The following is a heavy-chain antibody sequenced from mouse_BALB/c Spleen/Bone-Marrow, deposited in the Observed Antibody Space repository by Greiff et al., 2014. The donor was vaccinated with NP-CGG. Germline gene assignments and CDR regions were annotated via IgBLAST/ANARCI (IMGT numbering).Heavy chain of an antibody. CDR1: GFSLTSYG. V-gene: IGHV2-9*02. CDR2: IWADGST. J-gene: IGHJ4*01. CDR3: ARITTATGAMDY. D-gene: IGHD1-2*01. Sequence: VKLVESGPGLVAPSQSLSISCTVSGFSLTSYGVHWVRQPPGKGLEWLGVIWADGSTNYNSALMSGLSISKDNSKSQVFLKMNSLQTDDTAMYYCARITTATGAMDYWGQRPSVTGSS.